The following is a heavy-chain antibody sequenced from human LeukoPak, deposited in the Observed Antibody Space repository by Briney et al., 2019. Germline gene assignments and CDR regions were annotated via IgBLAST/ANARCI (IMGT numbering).Heavy chain of an antibody. J-gene: IGHJ6*02. Sequence: GGSLRLSCAGSGFTFSGYSMNWVRQAPGKGLEWVSSISSSSSYIYYADSVKGRFTISRDNAKNSLYLQMNSLRAEDTAVYYCARVASGTLYGMDVWGQGTTVTVSS. D-gene: IGHD1-26*01. CDR3: ARVASGTLYGMDV. CDR1: GFTFSGYS. V-gene: IGHV3-21*01. CDR2: ISSSSSYI.